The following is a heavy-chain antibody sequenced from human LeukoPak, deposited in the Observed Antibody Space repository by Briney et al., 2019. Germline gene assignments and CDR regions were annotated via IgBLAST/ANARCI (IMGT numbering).Heavy chain of an antibody. CDR2: ITSSGYSI. CDR1: GFTFSNYE. J-gene: IGHJ4*02. V-gene: IGHV3-48*03. CDR3: ASPAV. D-gene: IGHD4-17*01. Sequence: GGSLRLSCAASGFTFSNYEMNWVRQAPGKGLEWVSYITSSGYSIYYADSVKGRFTISRDNAKNSLYLQMNSLRAEDTAVYYCASPAVWGQGTLVTVSS.